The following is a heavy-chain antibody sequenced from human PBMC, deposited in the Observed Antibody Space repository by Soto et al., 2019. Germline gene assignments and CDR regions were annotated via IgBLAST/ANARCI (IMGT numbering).Heavy chain of an antibody. V-gene: IGHV3-23*01. J-gene: IGHJ3*02. Sequence: GGSLRLSCAASGFTFSSYAMSWVRQAPGKGLEWVSAISGSGGRTYYADSVKGRFTISRDNSKNTLYLQMNSLRAEDTAVYYCAKDLDIVVVPAAPVAAFDIWGQGTMVTVSS. CDR3: AKDLDIVVVPAAPVAAFDI. CDR2: ISGSGGRT. D-gene: IGHD2-2*03. CDR1: GFTFSSYA.